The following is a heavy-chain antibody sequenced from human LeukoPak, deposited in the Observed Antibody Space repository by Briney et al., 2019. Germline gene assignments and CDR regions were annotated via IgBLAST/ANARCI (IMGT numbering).Heavy chain of an antibody. CDR2: ISYDGSNK. Sequence: GRSLRLSCAASGFTFSSYGMHWVRQAPGKGLEWVAVISYDGSNKYYADSVKGRFTISRDNSKNTLYLQMNSLRAEDTAVYYCARGGYSGYDFDYWGQGTLVTVSS. CDR1: GFTFSSYG. CDR3: ARGGYSGYDFDY. D-gene: IGHD5-12*01. V-gene: IGHV3-30*03. J-gene: IGHJ4*02.